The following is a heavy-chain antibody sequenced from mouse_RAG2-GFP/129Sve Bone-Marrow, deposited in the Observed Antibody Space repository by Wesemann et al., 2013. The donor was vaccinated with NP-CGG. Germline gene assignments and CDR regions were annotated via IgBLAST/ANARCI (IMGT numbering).Heavy chain of an antibody. Sequence: LEWVATISSGGSYTYYPDSVKGRFTISRDNAKNTLYLQMSSLRSEDTAMYYCARRVGNYVGYFDYWGQGTTLTVSS. CDR2: ISSGGSYT. CDR3: ARRVGNYVGYFDY. J-gene: IGHJ2*01. V-gene: IGHV5-9-3*01. D-gene: IGHD2-1*01.